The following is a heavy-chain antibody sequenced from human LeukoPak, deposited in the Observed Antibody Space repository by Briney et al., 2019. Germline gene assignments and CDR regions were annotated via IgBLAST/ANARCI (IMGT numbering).Heavy chain of an antibody. CDR3: AREASTARRLNAFDI. Sequence: GGSLRLSCAASGFTINTKSMNWVRQAPGKGLEWVSSISSSSSFIYYADSVKGRFTISRDNAKKSLYLQMNSLRAEDTAVYYCAREASTARRLNAFDIWGQGTMVTVSS. CDR2: ISSSSSFI. D-gene: IGHD2-8*01. CDR1: GFTINTKS. V-gene: IGHV3-21*01. J-gene: IGHJ3*02.